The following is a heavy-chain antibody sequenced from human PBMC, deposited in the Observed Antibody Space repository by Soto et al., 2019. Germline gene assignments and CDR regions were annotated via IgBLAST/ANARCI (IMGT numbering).Heavy chain of an antibody. V-gene: IGHV4-4*07. CDR2: IYTSGST. CDR3: ARVYDDFWSGYWSPQYYYYYGMDV. J-gene: IGHJ6*02. CDR1: GGSISSYY. Sequence: PSETLSLTCTVSGGSISSYYWSWIRQPAGKGLEWIGRIYTSGSTNYNPSLKSRVTMSVDTSKNQFSLKLSSVTAADTAVYYCARVYDDFWSGYWSPQYYYYYGMDVWGQGTTVTVSS. D-gene: IGHD3-3*01.